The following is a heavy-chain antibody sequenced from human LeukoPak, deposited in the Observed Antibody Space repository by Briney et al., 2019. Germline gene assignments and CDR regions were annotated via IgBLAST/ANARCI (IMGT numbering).Heavy chain of an antibody. CDR2: IIPIFGTA. CDR1: GGTFSSYA. CDR3: ARGPHRRTYDRDNWFDP. V-gene: IGHV1-69*13. J-gene: IGHJ5*02. Sequence: SVKVSCKASGGTFSSYAISWVRQAPGQGLEWMGGIIPIFGTANYAQKFQGRVTITADESTSTAYMELSSLRSEDTAVYYCARGPHRRTYDRDNWFDPWGQGTLVTVSS. D-gene: IGHD3-3*01.